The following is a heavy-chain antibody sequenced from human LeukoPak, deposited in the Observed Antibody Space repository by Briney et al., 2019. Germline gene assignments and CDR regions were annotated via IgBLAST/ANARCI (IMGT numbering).Heavy chain of an antibody. J-gene: IGHJ3*02. CDR1: GFTFSSYA. CDR3: ASVDDLDAFAM. V-gene: IGHV3-30*03. CDR2: ISDDGINK. Sequence: PGGSLRLSCADSGFTFSSYAMGWVRQAPGKGPEWVAVISDDGINKYYADPVKGRFTISRDNSKNTLYLEMSSLRAEDTAVYYCASVDDLDAFAMWGQGTMVIVFS. D-gene: IGHD5-12*01.